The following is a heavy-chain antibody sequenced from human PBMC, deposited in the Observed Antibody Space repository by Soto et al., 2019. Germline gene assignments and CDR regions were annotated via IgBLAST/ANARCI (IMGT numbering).Heavy chain of an antibody. J-gene: IGHJ4*02. CDR2: IYYSGST. CDR1: GGSISSYC. CDR3: ARAWEVGWPPRPSYFDY. D-gene: IGHD1-26*01. Sequence: NPSETLSLTCTVSGGSISSYCWSWIRQPPGKGLEWMGYIYYSGSTNYNPTLKSRVTISVDTSKNQFTLKLSSVTAADTAVYYCARAWEVGWPPRPSYFDYWGQGTLVTVSS. V-gene: IGHV4-59*01.